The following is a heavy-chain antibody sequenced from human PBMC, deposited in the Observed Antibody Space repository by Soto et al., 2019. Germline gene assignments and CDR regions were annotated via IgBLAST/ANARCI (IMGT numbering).Heavy chain of an antibody. CDR1: GFTFSSYV. Sequence: PGGSLRLSCVASGFTFSSYVMSWVRQAPGKGLEWVSAIHGSAGSTYYADSVKGRFTISRDNSKNTLSLQMNSLRADDTALYYCAKANGGNYRHFDFWGQGALVTVSS. CDR3: AKANGGNYRHFDF. J-gene: IGHJ4*02. V-gene: IGHV3-23*01. D-gene: IGHD1-26*01. CDR2: IHGSAGST.